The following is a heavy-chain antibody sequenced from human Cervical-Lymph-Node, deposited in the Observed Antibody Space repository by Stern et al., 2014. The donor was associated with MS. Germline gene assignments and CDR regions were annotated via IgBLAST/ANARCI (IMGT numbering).Heavy chain of an antibody. D-gene: IGHD5-18*01. J-gene: IGHJ4*02. CDR1: GYTLTNYP. V-gene: IGHV7-4-1*02. CDR2: INNNTGNS. Sequence: EQLVQSGSELKKPGASVKASCKASGYTLTNYPINWVRQAPGQGLEWMGWINNNTGNSTYAQDFTGRFVFSLDTSVSTAYLQISNLKAEDTAVYYCARDFVDTAMITRSDYLDCWGQGTLVTVSS. CDR3: ARDFVDTAMITRSDYLDC.